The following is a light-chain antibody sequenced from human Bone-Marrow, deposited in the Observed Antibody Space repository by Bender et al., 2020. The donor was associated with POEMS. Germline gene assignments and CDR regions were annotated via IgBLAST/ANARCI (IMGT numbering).Light chain of an antibody. J-gene: IGLJ3*02. Sequence: QSVVTQPPSASGTPGQRVTISCSGSNSNIGSNWVYWYQQVAGTAPKLLIYRNNLRPSGVPDRISGSKSDTSASLAISELQSEDEALYYCSAWDDSLSGWVFGGGTKLTVL. CDR3: SAWDDSLSGWV. CDR2: RNN. CDR1: NSNIGSNW. V-gene: IGLV1-47*01.